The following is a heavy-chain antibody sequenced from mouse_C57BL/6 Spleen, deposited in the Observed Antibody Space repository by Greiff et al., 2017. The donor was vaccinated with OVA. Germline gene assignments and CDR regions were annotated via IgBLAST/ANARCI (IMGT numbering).Heavy chain of an antibody. CDR1: GYTFTDYY. Sequence: QVQLQQSGPELVKPGASVKISCKASGYTFTDYYINWVKQRPGQGLEWLGWIYPGSGNTKYNEKFKGRATLTVDTSSSTAYMQRSSLTSEDSAVYFCARFGRRPFDYWGQGTTLTVSS. CDR2: IYPGSGNT. J-gene: IGHJ2*01. CDR3: ARFGRRPFDY. V-gene: IGHV1-84*01.